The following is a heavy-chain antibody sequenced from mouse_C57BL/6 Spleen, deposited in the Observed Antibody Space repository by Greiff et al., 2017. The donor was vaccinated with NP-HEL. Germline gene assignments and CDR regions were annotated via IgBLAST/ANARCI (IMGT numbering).Heavy chain of an antibody. CDR2: IYPGDGDT. CDR1: GYAFSSYW. Sequence: VKLQQSGAELVQPGASVKISCKASGYAFSSYWMNWVKQRPGKGLEWIGQIYPGDGDTTYNGKFKGKGTLTADKSSSTAYMQLSSLISEDSAVYVCARERDRTTVVPNYFAYWGQGTPLTVSS. CDR3: ARERDRTTVVPNYFAY. D-gene: IGHD1-1*01. V-gene: IGHV1-80*01. J-gene: IGHJ2*01.